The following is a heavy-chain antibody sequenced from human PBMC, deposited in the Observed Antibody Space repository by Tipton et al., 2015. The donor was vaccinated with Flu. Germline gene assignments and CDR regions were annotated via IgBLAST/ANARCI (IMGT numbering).Heavy chain of an antibody. Sequence: TLSLTCTVSGGSISSGSYYWSWIRQPAGKGLELIGLIFTSGSTNYNPSLKSRVTISVDTSKNQFSLKLSSVTAADTDVYYCARGRAVAGFSGFDYWGQGTLVTVS. CDR2: IFTSGST. CDR1: GGSISSGSYY. CDR3: ARGRAVAGFSGFDY. J-gene: IGHJ4*02. D-gene: IGHD6-19*01. V-gene: IGHV4-61*02.